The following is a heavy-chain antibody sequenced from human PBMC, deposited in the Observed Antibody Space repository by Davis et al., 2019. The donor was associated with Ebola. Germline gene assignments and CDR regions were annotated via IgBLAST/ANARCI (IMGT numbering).Heavy chain of an antibody. CDR1: GFTLSSSG. D-gene: IGHD6-19*01. Sequence: GESLKISCAASGFTLSSSGMHWVRQAPGKGLEWLAVISYDGSNKYYGDSVKGRFTISRDNSKNTLYLQMNSLRAEDTAVYYCAKAGPRAFDIWGQGTMVTVSS. CDR2: ISYDGSNK. CDR3: AKAGPRAFDI. J-gene: IGHJ3*02. V-gene: IGHV3-30*18.